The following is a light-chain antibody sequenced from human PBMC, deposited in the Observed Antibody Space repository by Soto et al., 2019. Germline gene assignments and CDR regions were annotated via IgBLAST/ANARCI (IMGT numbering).Light chain of an antibody. CDR1: SSDVGNYKF. Sequence: QSALTQPASVSGSPGQSITISCTGSSSDVGNYKFVSWYQQHPGQAPKFLIYEVSKRPPGVSNRFSGSKSGNTASLTISGLQAEDEADYYCCSYACESSFAIFGGGTKVTVL. V-gene: IGLV2-23*02. J-gene: IGLJ2*01. CDR2: EVS. CDR3: CSYACESSFAI.